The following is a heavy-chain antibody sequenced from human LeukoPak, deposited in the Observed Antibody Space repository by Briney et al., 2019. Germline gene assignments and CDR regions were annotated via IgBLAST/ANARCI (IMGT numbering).Heavy chain of an antibody. D-gene: IGHD6-13*01. Sequence: SETLSLTCTVSGGSISSYYWSWIRQPPGKGLEWIGYIYYSGSTNYNPSLKSRVTISVDTSKNQFSLKLSSVTAADTAVYYCARKGRAIAAAGTNSYYYYYYMDVWGKGTTVTVSS. V-gene: IGHV4-59*01. CDR3: ARKGRAIAAAGTNSYYYYYYMDV. CDR2: IYYSGST. J-gene: IGHJ6*03. CDR1: GGSISSYY.